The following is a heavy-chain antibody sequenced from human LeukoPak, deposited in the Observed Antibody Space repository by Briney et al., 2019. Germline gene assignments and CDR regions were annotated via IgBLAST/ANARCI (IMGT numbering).Heavy chain of an antibody. CDR1: GGSISSGDYY. J-gene: IGHJ6*03. CDR2: IYYSGST. Sequence: SETLSLTCTVSGGSISSGDYYWSWIRQPPGKGLEWIGYIYYSGSTYYNPSLKSRVTISVDTSKNQFSLKLSSVTAADTAVYYCARDSPMVRGVIPNYYYYYMDVWGKGTTATVSS. D-gene: IGHD3-10*01. V-gene: IGHV4-30-4*08. CDR3: ARDSPMVRGVIPNYYYYYMDV.